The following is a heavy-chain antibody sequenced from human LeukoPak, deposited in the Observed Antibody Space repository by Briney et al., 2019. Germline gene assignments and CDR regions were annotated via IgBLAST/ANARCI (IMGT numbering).Heavy chain of an antibody. J-gene: IGHJ4*02. CDR2: ISSSSSYI. Sequence: GGSLRLSCAASGFTFSSYSMNWVRQAPGKGLEWVSSISSSSSYIYYADSVKGRFTISRDNAKNSLYLQMNNLRAEDTAVYYCARGPIMITFGGPFDYWGRGTLVTVSS. CDR1: GFTFSSYS. CDR3: ARGPIMITFGGPFDY. D-gene: IGHD3-16*01. V-gene: IGHV3-21*01.